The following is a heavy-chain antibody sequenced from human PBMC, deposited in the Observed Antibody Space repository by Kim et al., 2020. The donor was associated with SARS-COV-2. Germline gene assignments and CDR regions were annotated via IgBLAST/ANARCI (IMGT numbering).Heavy chain of an antibody. J-gene: IGHJ6*02. CDR3: ASSSQYGDYNYYYYGMDV. V-gene: IGHV4-39*01. Sequence: SETLSLTCTVSGGSISSSSYYWGWIRQPPGKGLEWIGSIYYSGSTYYNPSLKSRVTISVDTSKNQFSLKLSSVTAADTAVYYCASSSQYGDYNYYYYGMDVWGQGTTVTVSS. CDR2: IYYSGST. CDR1: GGSISSSSYY. D-gene: IGHD4-17*01.